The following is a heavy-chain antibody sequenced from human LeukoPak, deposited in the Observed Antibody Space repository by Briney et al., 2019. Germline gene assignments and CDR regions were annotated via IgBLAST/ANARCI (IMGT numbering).Heavy chain of an antibody. Sequence: GGSLRLSCAASGFTFNNYAMSWVRQAPGKGLEWVSGIFGSGGSAHYADSVKGRFIISRDNSKNTVYLQMNSLRAEDTALYYCAKTTIGYSSGRYPGWPVDYWGQGTLVTVSS. CDR2: IFGSGGSA. J-gene: IGHJ4*02. D-gene: IGHD6-19*01. CDR3: AKTTIGYSSGRYPGWPVDY. CDR1: GFTFNNYA. V-gene: IGHV3-23*01.